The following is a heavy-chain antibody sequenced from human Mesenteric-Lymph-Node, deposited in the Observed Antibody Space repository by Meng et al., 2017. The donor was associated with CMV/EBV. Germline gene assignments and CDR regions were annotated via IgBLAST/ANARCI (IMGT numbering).Heavy chain of an antibody. V-gene: IGHV3-74*01. Sequence: GGSLRLSCAASGFTFSTYWMNWVRQAPGKGLVWVSRINSDGSSTIYADSVKGRFTISRDNAKNTLYLQMNSLRAEDTAVYYCARDEGYSSTWLDYWGQGTLVTVSS. J-gene: IGHJ4*02. D-gene: IGHD6-13*01. CDR3: ARDEGYSSTWLDY. CDR1: GFTFSTYW. CDR2: INSDGSST.